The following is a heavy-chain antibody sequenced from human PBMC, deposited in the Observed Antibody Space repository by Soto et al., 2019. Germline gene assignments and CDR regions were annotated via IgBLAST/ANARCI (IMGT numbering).Heavy chain of an antibody. D-gene: IGHD3-22*01. CDR1: GATVRSGGYY. V-gene: IGHV4-31*02. J-gene: IGHJ4*02. CDR3: ARDRFYESGGYVVEY. Sequence: QVRLRESGPGLVKPSQTLSLTCTVSGATVRSGGYYWSWIRQHPGKGLEWIGFISYIGTTSYNPSLQSRVTISVDTSKNQFSLKLTSMTAADTAVYYCARDRFYESGGYVVEYWGQGAMVTVSS. CDR2: ISYIGTT.